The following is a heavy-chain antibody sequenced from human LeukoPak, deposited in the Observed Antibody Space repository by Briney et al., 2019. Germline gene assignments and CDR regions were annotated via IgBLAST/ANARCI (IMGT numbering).Heavy chain of an antibody. V-gene: IGHV1-46*01. CDR1: GYTFTSYY. CDR3: ARGPLTYYDFWSGPGGEYFDY. J-gene: IGHJ4*02. CDR2: INPSGGST. Sequence: ASVTVSFTASGYTFTSYYMHWVRQAPGQGLEWMGIINPSGGSTSYAQKFQGRVTMTRDTSTSTVYMELSSLRSEDTAVYYCARGPLTYYDFWSGPGGEYFDYWGQGTLVTVSS. D-gene: IGHD3-3*01.